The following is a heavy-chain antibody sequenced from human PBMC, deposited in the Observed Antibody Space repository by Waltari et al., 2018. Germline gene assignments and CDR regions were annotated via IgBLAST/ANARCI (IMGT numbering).Heavy chain of an antibody. CDR3: AGDRGKYYDFLDGYLVDY. V-gene: IGHV7-4-1*02. CDR2: INTNTGNP. Sequence: QVQLVQSGSELKKPGASVKVSCKASGYTFTSYAMNWVRQAPGQGLEWMGWINTNTGNPTYAQGFTGPFVFSLDTPGSTGYLQNSRLKAEDTAVDFCAGDRGKYYDFLDGYLVDYWGQGTLGTVSS. D-gene: IGHD3-3*01. J-gene: IGHJ4*02. CDR1: GYTFTSYA.